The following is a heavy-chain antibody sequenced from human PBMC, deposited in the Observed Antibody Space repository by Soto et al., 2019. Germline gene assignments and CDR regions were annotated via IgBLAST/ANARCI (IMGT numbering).Heavy chain of an antibody. D-gene: IGHD1-1*01. CDR3: ARVERGIATTVVVAFDI. CDR2: LSHSGGT. CDR1: GGSVNRGNYY. J-gene: IGHJ3*02. Sequence: QVQLQQWGAGLLKPSETLSLTCAVFGGSVNRGNYYWSWIRQPPGKGLEWIGELSHSGGTHFNPSLKSRVPISVDTSKNQFALKMGSVTAADTALYYCARVERGIATTVVVAFDIWGPGTMVTVSS. V-gene: IGHV4-34*01.